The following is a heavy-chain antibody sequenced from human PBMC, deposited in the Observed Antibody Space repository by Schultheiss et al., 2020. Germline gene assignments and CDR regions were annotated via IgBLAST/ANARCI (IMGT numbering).Heavy chain of an antibody. CDR1: GGSISSYY. D-gene: IGHD3-22*01. CDR2: INHSGST. Sequence: SETLSLTCTVSGGSISSYYWSWIRQPPGKGLEWIGEINHSGSTNYNPSLKSRVTISVDTSKNQFSLKLSSVTAADTAVYYCARVAPDSSGYGDYYYYYGMDVWGQGTTVTVSS. CDR3: ARVAPDSSGYGDYYYYYGMDV. J-gene: IGHJ6*02. V-gene: IGHV4-34*01.